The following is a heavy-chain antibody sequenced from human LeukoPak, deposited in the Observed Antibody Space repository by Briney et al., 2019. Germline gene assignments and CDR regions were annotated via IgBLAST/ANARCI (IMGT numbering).Heavy chain of an antibody. D-gene: IGHD3-16*02. V-gene: IGHV3-66*01. J-gene: IGHJ3*02. CDR3: ARGETSDDIIEDAFDI. CDR1: GFSVNTNY. Sequence: GGSLRLSCAASGFSVNTNYMTWVRQAPGEGLEWVSVLYSGGGAYYADSVKDRFTITGDYSQNTLLLQMNSLRAEDTAVYYCARGETSDDIIEDAFDIWGQGTMVAVSS. CDR2: LYSGGGA.